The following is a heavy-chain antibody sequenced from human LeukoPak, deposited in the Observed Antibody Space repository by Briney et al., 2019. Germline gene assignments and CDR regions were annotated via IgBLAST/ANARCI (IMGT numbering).Heavy chain of an antibody. CDR3: ARDYAWAFDF. Sequence: GGSLRPSCAASGFTFSDYSMNWVRQAPGKGLEWISYIGGSSGIVYYADSVKGRFTISRDNAKNSLDLQMHSLRDEDTAVYYCARDYAWAFDFWGQGALVTISS. V-gene: IGHV3-48*02. D-gene: IGHD2-2*01. J-gene: IGHJ4*02. CDR1: GFTFSDYS. CDR2: IGGSSGIV.